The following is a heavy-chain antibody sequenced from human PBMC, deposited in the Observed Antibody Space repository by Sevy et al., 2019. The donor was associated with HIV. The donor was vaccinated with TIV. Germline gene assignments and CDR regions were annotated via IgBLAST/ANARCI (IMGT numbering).Heavy chain of an antibody. CDR1: GCTFSKYS. CDR3: AREGCTKPHDY. J-gene: IGHJ4*02. CDR2: LSFGCGEI. D-gene: IGHD2-8*01. V-gene: IGHV3-23*01. Sequence: GGSLRLSCAASGCTFSKYSMSWVRQPPGKGLEWVSTLSFGCGEINHADSVKGRFTISRDNSKNSLYLQMNNLRAEDTDVYYCAREGCTKPHDYWCQGTLVTVSS.